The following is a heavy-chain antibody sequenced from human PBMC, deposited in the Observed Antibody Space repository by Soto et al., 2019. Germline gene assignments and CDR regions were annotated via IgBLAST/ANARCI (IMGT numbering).Heavy chain of an antibody. D-gene: IGHD2-2*01. V-gene: IGHV3-15*01. Sequence: EVQLVESGGGLVKPGGSLRLSCAASGFTFSNAWMSWVRQAPGKGLEWVGRIKSKTDGGTTDYAAPVKGRFTISRDDSNNTLYLQMNGLKTENTAVYYCTTGPMRYYYYYGMDVWGQGTTVTVSS. CDR2: IKSKTDGGTT. CDR1: GFTFSNAW. CDR3: TTGPMRYYYYYGMDV. J-gene: IGHJ6*02.